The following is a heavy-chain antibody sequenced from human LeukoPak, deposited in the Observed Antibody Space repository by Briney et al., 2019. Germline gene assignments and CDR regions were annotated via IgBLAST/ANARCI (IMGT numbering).Heavy chain of an antibody. CDR3: VRWADTPFDY. J-gene: IGHJ4*02. CDR1: GYTFTSYY. V-gene: IGHV1-46*01. CDR2: INPSGGST. D-gene: IGHD5-18*01. Sequence: ASVKVSCKASGYTFTSYYMHWVRQAPGQGLEWMGIINPSGGSTSYAQKFQGRVTMTRDTSTSTAYMELSSLKSEDTAVYYCVRWADTPFDYWGQGTLVTVSS.